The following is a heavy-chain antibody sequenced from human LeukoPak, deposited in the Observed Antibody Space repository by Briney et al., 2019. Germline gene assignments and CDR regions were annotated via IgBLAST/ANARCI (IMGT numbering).Heavy chain of an antibody. J-gene: IGHJ6*03. CDR2: IYYSGST. CDR3: ARETSQKGAHYMDV. Sequence: SETLSLTCTVSGGSISSSSYYWGWIRQPPGKGLERIGYIYYSGSTSYNPSLRSRVTISVDTSKNQFSLKVSSVTAADTAVYYCARETSQKGAHYMDVWGKGTTVTISS. CDR1: GGSISSSSYY. D-gene: IGHD3-16*01. V-gene: IGHV4-61*01.